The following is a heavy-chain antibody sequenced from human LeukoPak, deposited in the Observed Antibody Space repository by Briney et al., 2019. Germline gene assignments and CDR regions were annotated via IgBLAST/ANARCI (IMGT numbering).Heavy chain of an antibody. D-gene: IGHD3-22*01. J-gene: IGHJ4*02. CDR3: AREGLYYYDSSGYYDY. CDR1: GFXFSSYA. V-gene: IGHV3-30-3*01. Sequence: PGGSLRLSCAASGFXFSSYAIHWVRQAPGKGLEWVAVISYDGSNKYYADSVKGRFTISRDNSKNTLYLQMNSLRAEDTAVYYCAREGLYYYDSSGYYDYWGQGTLVTVSS. CDR2: ISYDGSNK.